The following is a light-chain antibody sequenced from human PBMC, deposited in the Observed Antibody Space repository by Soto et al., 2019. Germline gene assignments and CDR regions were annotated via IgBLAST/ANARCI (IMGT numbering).Light chain of an antibody. J-gene: IGKJ1*01. CDR2: GAS. CDR3: QQYNNWPQT. Sequence: EIVMTQSPTTLSVSPGERATISCRASQSVSSNLAWYQQKPGQAPRLLIYGASTRATGIPARFSGSGSGTEFTLTISSLQSEDCALYYCQQYNNWPQTFGQGTKVEI. CDR1: QSVSSN. V-gene: IGKV3-15*01.